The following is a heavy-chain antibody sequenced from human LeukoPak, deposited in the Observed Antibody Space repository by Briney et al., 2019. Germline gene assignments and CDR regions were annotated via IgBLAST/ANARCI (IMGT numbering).Heavy chain of an antibody. V-gene: IGHV3-21*01. CDR3: ARDQGFLEWKEDV. J-gene: IGHJ6*04. Sequence: GGSLRLSCAASGFTFSSYSMNWVRQAPGKGLEWVSSISSSSSYIYYADSVKGRFTISRDNAKNSLYLQMNSQRAEDTAVYYCARDQGFLEWKEDVWGKGTTVTVSS. CDR1: GFTFSSYS. D-gene: IGHD3-3*01. CDR2: ISSSSSYI.